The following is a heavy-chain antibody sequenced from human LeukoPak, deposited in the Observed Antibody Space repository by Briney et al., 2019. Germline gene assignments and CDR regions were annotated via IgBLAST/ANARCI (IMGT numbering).Heavy chain of an antibody. CDR2: IIPIFGTA. Sequence: ASVKVSCKASGGTFSSYAISWVRQAPGQGLEWMGGIIPIFGTANYAQKFQGRVTITADESTSTAYMELSSLRSEDTAVYYCARGRETAMVTAFDYWGQGTLVTVSS. CDR3: ARGRETAMVTAFDY. CDR1: GGTFSSYA. D-gene: IGHD5-18*01. V-gene: IGHV1-69*01. J-gene: IGHJ4*02.